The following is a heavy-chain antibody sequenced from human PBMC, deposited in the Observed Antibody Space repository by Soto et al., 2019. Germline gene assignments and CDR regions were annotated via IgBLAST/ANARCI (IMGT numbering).Heavy chain of an antibody. J-gene: IGHJ6*02. V-gene: IGHV5-51*01. CDR1: GYSFTRYW. Sequence: PGESLKISCKGSGYSFTRYWIGWVRQMPGKGLEWMGIIYPGDSDTRYSPSFQGQVTISADKSISTAYLQWSSLKASDTAMYYCARETAVAGPTYYYYYGMDVWGQGTTVTVSS. D-gene: IGHD6-19*01. CDR3: ARETAVAGPTYYYYYGMDV. CDR2: IYPGDSDT.